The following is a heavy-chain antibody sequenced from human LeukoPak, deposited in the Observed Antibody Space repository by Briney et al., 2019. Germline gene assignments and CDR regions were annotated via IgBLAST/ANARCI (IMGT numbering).Heavy chain of an antibody. D-gene: IGHD3-22*01. J-gene: IGHJ5*02. Sequence: SETLSLTCAVYGGSFSGYYWSWIRQPPGKGLEWIGEINHSGSTNYNPSLKSRVTISVDTSKNQFSLKLSSVTAADTAVYYCAGAETYYYDSGWFDPWGQGTLVTVPS. V-gene: IGHV4-34*01. CDR1: GGSFSGYY. CDR3: AGAETYYYDSGWFDP. CDR2: INHSGST.